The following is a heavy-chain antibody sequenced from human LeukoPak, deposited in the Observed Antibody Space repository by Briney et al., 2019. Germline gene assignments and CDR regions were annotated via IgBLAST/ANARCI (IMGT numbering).Heavy chain of an antibody. CDR1: GFTFNHYW. CDR3: ARDFDWESGH. D-gene: IGHD3-9*01. V-gene: IGHV3-74*01. CDR2: IDGDGRTT. Sequence: GGSLRLSCTASGFTFNHYWILWVRQAPGKGLVWVSRIDGDGRTTRYADSVKGRFTMSRDNAKNTLYLQMNSLKEEDTAVYYCARDFDWESGHWGQGTLVTASS. J-gene: IGHJ4*02.